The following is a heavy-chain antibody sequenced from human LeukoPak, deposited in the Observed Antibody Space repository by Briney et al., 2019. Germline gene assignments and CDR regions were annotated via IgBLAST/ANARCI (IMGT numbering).Heavy chain of an antibody. J-gene: IGHJ4*02. V-gene: IGHV3-48*03. CDR3: ARDHRLRYFDWSDFDY. Sequence: GGSLRLSCAASGFTFSSYEMNWVRQAPGKGLQWVSDISSSGTTIYYADSVKGRFTISRDNAKNSLYLQMHSLSAEDTAVYYCARDHRLRYFDWSDFDYWGQGTLVTVSS. CDR2: ISSSGTTI. D-gene: IGHD3-9*01. CDR1: GFTFSSYE.